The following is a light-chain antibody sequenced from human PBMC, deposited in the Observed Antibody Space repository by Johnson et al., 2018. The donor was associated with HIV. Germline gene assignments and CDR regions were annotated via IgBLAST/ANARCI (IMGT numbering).Light chain of an antibody. CDR1: SSNIGNNY. J-gene: IGLJ1*01. CDR2: DNI. V-gene: IGLV1-51*01. Sequence: QSVLTQPPSVSAAPGQKVTISCSGSSSNIGNNYVSWYQQLPGTAPKLIIYDNINRPSGIPDRSSGPKPGPSAPLAITGPQPGDEADYYCGTWDSSLRTGFFGTGTKVTVL. CDR3: GTWDSSLRTGF.